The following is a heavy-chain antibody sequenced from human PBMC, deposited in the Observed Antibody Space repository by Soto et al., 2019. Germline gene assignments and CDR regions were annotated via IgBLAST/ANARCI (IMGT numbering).Heavy chain of an antibody. CDR3: ARQYKSGYPYYYYMDV. V-gene: IGHV4-39*01. Sequence: SETLSLTCTVSGGSISSSSYYWGWIRQPPGKGLEWIGSIYYSGSTYYNPSLKSRVTISVDTSKNQFSLKLSSVTAADTAVYYCARQYKSGYPYYYYMDVWGKGTTVTVSS. J-gene: IGHJ6*03. CDR1: GGSISSSSYY. CDR2: IYYSGST. D-gene: IGHD3-3*01.